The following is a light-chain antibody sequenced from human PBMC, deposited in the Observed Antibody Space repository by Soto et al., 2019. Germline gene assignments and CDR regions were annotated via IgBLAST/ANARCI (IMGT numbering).Light chain of an antibody. CDR1: QSISSY. V-gene: IGKV3-11*01. CDR2: DAS. CDR3: QQRSSWLT. Sequence: EIFLTQSPATLSLSPGDRATLSCRASQSISSYLAWYQQKPGQAPRLLIFDASNRATGIPARFSGSGSGTDFTLTISSLEPEDFAVYYCQQRSSWLTFGGGTKVDIK. J-gene: IGKJ4*01.